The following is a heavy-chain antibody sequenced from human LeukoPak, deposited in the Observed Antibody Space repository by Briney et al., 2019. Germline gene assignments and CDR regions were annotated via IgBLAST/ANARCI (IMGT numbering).Heavy chain of an antibody. CDR2: ISSSGRT. J-gene: IGHJ4*02. V-gene: IGHV4-30-4*01. CDR1: GGSISRGYYY. D-gene: IGHD3-10*01. CDR3: ARGPYGSGIAY. Sequence: PSETLSLTCTVSGGSISRGYYYLSWIRQPPGKGLEWIGYISSSGRTYYKPSLKSRFTVSMYTSKNQFSLKVSSVTAADTAVFYCARGPYGSGIAYWGQGTLVTVSS.